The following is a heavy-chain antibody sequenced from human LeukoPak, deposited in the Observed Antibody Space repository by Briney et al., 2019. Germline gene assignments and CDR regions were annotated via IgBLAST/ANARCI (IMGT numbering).Heavy chain of an antibody. D-gene: IGHD6-19*01. CDR2: IYHSGST. V-gene: IGHV4-4*02. CDR1: GGSISSSNW. J-gene: IGHJ4*02. CDR3: ASGGGHSSGWYYFDY. Sequence: SGTLSLTCAVSGGSISSSNWWSWVRQPPGKGLEWIGEIYHSGSTNYNPSLKSRVTISVDKSKNQFSLKLSSVTAADTAVYYCASGGGHSSGWYYFDYWGQGTLVTVSS.